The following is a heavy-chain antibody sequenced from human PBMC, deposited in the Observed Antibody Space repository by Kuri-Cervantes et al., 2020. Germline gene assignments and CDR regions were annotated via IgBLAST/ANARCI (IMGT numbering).Heavy chain of an antibody. D-gene: IGHD5/OR15-5a*01. Sequence: GESLKISCAASGFAISSYNMNWVRQAPGKGLEWVSYISSRGNLIYYADSVKGRFTISRDNAKNSLYLQMNSLRAEDTAVYYCARDGLNWYFDIWGRGTLVTVSS. J-gene: IGHJ2*01. V-gene: IGHV3-48*03. CDR3: ARDGLNWYFDI. CDR2: ISSRGNLI. CDR1: GFAISSYN.